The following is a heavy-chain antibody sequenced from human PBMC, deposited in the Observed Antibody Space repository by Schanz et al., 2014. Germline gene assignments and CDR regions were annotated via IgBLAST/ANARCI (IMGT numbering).Heavy chain of an antibody. Sequence: VQLVESGGALVQPGGSLRLSCSASGFTFSDHWMSWVRQPPGKGLEWVANIKGDSSEKNYVDSVKGRFTLSRDNAKKTMDLQMNSLRVEDTAVYYCARDPSSVNEIDYWGQGTLVTVSS. CDR1: GFTFSDHW. D-gene: IGHD3-22*01. V-gene: IGHV3-7*03. CDR3: ARDPSSVNEIDY. CDR2: IKGDSSEK. J-gene: IGHJ4*02.